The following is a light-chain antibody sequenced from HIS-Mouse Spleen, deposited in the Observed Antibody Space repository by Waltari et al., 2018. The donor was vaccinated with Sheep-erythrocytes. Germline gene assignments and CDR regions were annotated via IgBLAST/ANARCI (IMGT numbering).Light chain of an antibody. V-gene: IGKV1-8*01. CDR3: QRTYNAPPA. CDR1: QGISSY. Sequence: AIRMTQSPSSLSASTGDRVTITCRASQGISSYLAWYQQKPGKAPKLLIYAASTLQSGVPSRFSGSGSGTDFTLTISCLQSEDFATYYGQRTYNAPPAFGGGTKVEIK. J-gene: IGKJ4*01. CDR2: AAS.